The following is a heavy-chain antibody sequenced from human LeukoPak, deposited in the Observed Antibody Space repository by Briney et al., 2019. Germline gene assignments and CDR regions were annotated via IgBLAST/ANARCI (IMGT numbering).Heavy chain of an antibody. J-gene: IGHJ5*02. D-gene: IGHD4-17*01. CDR1: GYTFTGYY. CDR2: INPNSGGT. V-gene: IGHV1-2*02. Sequence: ASVKVSCKASGYTFTGYYIHWVRQAPGQGLEWMGWINPNSGGTNYAQKFQGRVTMTRDTSISTAYMELSRLRSDDTAVYYCAGDGYGDFGLGNCFDPWGQGTLVNVSS. CDR3: AGDGYGDFGLGNCFDP.